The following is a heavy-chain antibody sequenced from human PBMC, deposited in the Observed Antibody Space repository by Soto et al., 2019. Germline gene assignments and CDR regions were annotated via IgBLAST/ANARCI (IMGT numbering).Heavy chain of an antibody. Sequence: PGGSLRLSCPASGFTFGDYAMSWFRQAPGKGLEWVGFIRSKAYGGTTEYAASVKGRFTISRDDSKSIAYLQMNSLKTEDTAVYYCTRLRDVRGYSYGWFGLEYYFDYWGQGTLVTVSS. J-gene: IGHJ4*02. CDR1: GFTFGDYA. D-gene: IGHD5-18*01. CDR3: TRLRDVRGYSYGWFGLEYYFDY. CDR2: IRSKAYGGTT. V-gene: IGHV3-49*03.